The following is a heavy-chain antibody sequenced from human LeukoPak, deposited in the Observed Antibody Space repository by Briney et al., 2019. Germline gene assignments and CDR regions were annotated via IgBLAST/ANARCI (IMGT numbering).Heavy chain of an antibody. Sequence: GESLKISCKGSGYSFTSYWIGWVRQMPGKGLEWMGIIYPGDSDTRYSPSFQGQVTISADKSISTAYLQWSSLKASDTAMYYCARILRYCSGGSCYSTGAFDIWGQGTMVTVSS. CDR1: GYSFTSYW. D-gene: IGHD2-15*01. J-gene: IGHJ3*02. CDR2: IYPGDSDT. V-gene: IGHV5-51*01. CDR3: ARILRYCSGGSCYSTGAFDI.